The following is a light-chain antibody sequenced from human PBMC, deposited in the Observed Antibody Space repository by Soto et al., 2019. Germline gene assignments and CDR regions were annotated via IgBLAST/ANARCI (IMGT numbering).Light chain of an antibody. CDR2: GAS. J-gene: IGKJ5*01. CDR1: QDIINH. V-gene: IGKV1-27*01. Sequence: DIQMTQSPSSLSASVGDTVTITCRASQDIINHLAWYQQRPGKVPNLLIYGASTLHSGVPSRFRGSGSGTHFTLTISSLQPEGVATYYCQNYHLALGTFGQGTRLEIK. CDR3: QNYHLALGT.